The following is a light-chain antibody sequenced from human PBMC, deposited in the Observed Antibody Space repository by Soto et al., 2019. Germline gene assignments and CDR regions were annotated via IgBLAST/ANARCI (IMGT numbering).Light chain of an antibody. V-gene: IGLV2-8*01. CDR1: SSDVGGYNY. CDR3: SSYAGSNNKV. Sequence: QSVLTQPPSAFGSPGQSVTISCTGTSSDVGGYNYVSWYQQHPGKAPKLMIYEVSKRPSGVPDRFSGSKSGNTASLTVSGLQAEDEADYYCSSYAGSNNKVFGGGTQLTVL. J-gene: IGLJ2*01. CDR2: EVS.